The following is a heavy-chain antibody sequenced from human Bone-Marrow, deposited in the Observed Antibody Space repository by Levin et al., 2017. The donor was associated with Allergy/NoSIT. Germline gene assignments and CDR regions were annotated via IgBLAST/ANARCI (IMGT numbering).Heavy chain of an antibody. CDR1: GGTFTSYA. J-gene: IGHJ5*02. CDR3: ASDIPGYSYIFDP. D-gene: IGHD5-18*01. CDR2: IIPIFGTP. V-gene: IGHV1-69*01. Sequence: GGSLRLSCKASGGTFTSYAISWVRQAPGQGLEWMGIIPIFGTPNYAQKFQGRVTITADESTGTAHMEMSSLISEDTAVYYCASDIPGYSYIFDPWGQGTLVTVSS.